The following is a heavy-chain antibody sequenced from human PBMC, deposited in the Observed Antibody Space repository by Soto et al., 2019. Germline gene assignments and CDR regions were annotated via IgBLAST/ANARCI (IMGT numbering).Heavy chain of an antibody. CDR1: GGSFSGYY. J-gene: IGHJ4*02. Sequence: QVQLQQWGARLLKPSETLSLTCGGSGGSFSGYYWTWIRQPPGKGLEWIGAINDGGSTNYNPSLKSRVTMSVDTSKNQFSLKLDSVTAADTAVYYCARGPKKLIYWSQGTLVTVSS. V-gene: IGHV4-34*02. D-gene: IGHD2-8*01. CDR3: ARGPKKLIY. CDR2: INDGGST.